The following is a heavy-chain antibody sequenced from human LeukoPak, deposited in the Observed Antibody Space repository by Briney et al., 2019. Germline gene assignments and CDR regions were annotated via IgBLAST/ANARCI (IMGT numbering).Heavy chain of an antibody. J-gene: IGHJ4*02. D-gene: IGHD3-10*01. Sequence: PSETLSLTCTVSGDSISSSSSYWGWIRQPPGEGLEWIGYIYYSGSTSYNPSLKSRVTISVDTSKNQFSLKLSSVTAADTAVYYCARGYGSGSRLDNWGQGTLVTVSS. CDR1: GDSISSSSSY. CDR2: IYYSGST. CDR3: ARGYGSGSRLDN. V-gene: IGHV4-61*05.